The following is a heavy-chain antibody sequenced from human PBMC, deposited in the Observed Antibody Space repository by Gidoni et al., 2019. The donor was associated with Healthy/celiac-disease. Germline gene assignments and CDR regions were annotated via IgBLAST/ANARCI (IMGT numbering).Heavy chain of an antibody. CDR3: ARVTDYDFWSGYTPSGMDV. V-gene: IGHV1-69*06. CDR1: GGTFSSYA. D-gene: IGHD3-3*01. CDR2: IIPIFGTA. Sequence: QVQLVQSGAEVKQPGSSVKVSCKASGGTFSSYAISWVRQAPGQGLEWMGGIIPIFGTANYAQKYQGRVTITADKSTSTAYMELSSLRSEDTAVYYCARVTDYDFWSGYTPSGMDVWGKGTTVTVSS. J-gene: IGHJ6*04.